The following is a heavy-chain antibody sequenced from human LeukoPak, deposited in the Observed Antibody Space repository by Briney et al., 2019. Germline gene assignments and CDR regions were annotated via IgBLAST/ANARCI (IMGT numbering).Heavy chain of an antibody. D-gene: IGHD5-24*01. V-gene: IGHV3-9*01. CDR1: GFTFDDYA. CDR3: AKEAGRDDFWDYFDC. CDR2: ITWNSGSR. J-gene: IGHJ4*02. Sequence: PGGSLRLSCAASGFTFDDYAMHWVRQVPEKGLEWVSGITWNSGSRGYADSVKGRFTISRDNAKNSLYLQMNSLSPEDTALYYCAKEAGRDDFWDYFDCWGQGTLVTVSS.